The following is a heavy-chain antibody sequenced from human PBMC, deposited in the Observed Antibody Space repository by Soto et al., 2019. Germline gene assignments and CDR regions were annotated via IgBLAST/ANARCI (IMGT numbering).Heavy chain of an antibody. D-gene: IGHD3-16*01. CDR1: ECTFSGYY. CDR2: ISRSGSTI. J-gene: IGHJ1*01. V-gene: IGHV3-11*01. Sequence: GRSRRLSCAACECTFSGYYMSCIRRAPVKGLEWVSYISRSGSTIYYADSLKGLFTFSRDNAKNSLYLQMNSLRADHTAVYHCPRDTVVWDSWGQGTTVPVYS. CDR3: PRDTVVWDS.